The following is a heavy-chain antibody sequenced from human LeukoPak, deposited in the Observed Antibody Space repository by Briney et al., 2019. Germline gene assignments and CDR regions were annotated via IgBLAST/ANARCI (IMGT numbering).Heavy chain of an antibody. V-gene: IGHV3-23*01. D-gene: IGHD6-19*01. CDR2: ISSSGGGT. Sequence: GGSLRLSCAASGFTFSNYAMSWVRQAPGKGLEWVSSISSSGGGTYYADSVKGRFTISRDNSKNTLSLQMNSLRAEDTAVYYCARDVAGGSYWGQGTLVTVSS. CDR3: ARDVAGGSY. J-gene: IGHJ4*02. CDR1: GFTFSNYA.